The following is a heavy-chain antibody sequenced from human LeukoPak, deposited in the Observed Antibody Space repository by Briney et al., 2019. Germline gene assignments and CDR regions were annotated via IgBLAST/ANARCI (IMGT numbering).Heavy chain of an antibody. Sequence: PGGSLRLSCAASGFTFSSYAMSWVRQAPGKGLEWVSAISGSGGSTYYADSVKGRFTISRDNSKNTLYLQMNSLRAEDTAVYYCAKSHNWGHSSGWSDYWGQGTLVTVSS. V-gene: IGHV3-23*01. CDR1: GFTFSSYA. J-gene: IGHJ4*02. CDR3: AKSHNWGHSSGWSDY. D-gene: IGHD6-19*01. CDR2: ISGSGGST.